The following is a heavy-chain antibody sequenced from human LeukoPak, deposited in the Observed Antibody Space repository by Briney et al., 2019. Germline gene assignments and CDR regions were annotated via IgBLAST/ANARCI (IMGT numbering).Heavy chain of an antibody. CDR1: GFTFSSYA. CDR3: AKDSGSRAVAGTRFDY. V-gene: IGHV3-23*01. D-gene: IGHD6-19*01. Sequence: GGSLRLSCTASGFTFSSYAMTWFRQGPGKGLEWVSTISGSGGSTYYADSVKGRFTISRDNSKNTLYLQMNSLRAEDTAVYYCAKDSGSRAVAGTRFDYWGQGTLVTVSS. CDR2: ISGSGGST. J-gene: IGHJ4*02.